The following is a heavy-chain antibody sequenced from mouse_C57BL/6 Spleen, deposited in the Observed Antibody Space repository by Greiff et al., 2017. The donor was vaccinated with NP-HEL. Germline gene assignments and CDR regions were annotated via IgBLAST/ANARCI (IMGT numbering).Heavy chain of an antibody. Sequence: VKLMESGPGLVQPSQSLSITCTVSGFSLTSYGVHWVRQPPGKGLEWLGVIWRGGSTDYNAAFMSRLSITKDNSKSQVFFKMNSLQADDTAIYYCAKNPDSNYWYFDVWGTGTTVTVSS. J-gene: IGHJ1*03. D-gene: IGHD2-5*01. CDR1: GFSLTSYG. CDR2: IWRGGST. CDR3: AKNPDSNYWYFDV. V-gene: IGHV2-5*01.